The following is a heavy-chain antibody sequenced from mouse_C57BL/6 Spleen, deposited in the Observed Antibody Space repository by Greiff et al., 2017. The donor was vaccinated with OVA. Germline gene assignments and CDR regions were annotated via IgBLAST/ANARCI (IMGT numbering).Heavy chain of an antibody. CDR1: GYAFSSYW. CDR3: ARPNWDEDWYFDV. D-gene: IGHD4-1*01. Sequence: QVQLQQSGAELVKPGASVKISCKASGYAFSSYWMNWVKQRPGKGLEWIGQIYPGDGDTNYNGKFKGKATLTADKSSSTAYMQLSSLTSEDSAVYFCARPNWDEDWYFDVWGTGTTVTVSS. J-gene: IGHJ1*03. V-gene: IGHV1-80*01. CDR2: IYPGDGDT.